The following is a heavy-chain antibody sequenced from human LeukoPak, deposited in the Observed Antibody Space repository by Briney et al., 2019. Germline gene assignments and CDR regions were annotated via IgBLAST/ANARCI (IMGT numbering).Heavy chain of an antibody. V-gene: IGHV1-69*13. CDR1: GGTVSRYA. CDR3: ARDLGRMDV. Sequence: SVKVSCKACGGTVSRYAISWVRQAPGQGLEWMGGTIPIFGTENDAQKFQGRVTITADESTSTAYMELSSLRSEDTAVYYCARDLGRMDVWGKGTTVTVSS. CDR2: TIPIFGTE. J-gene: IGHJ6*04.